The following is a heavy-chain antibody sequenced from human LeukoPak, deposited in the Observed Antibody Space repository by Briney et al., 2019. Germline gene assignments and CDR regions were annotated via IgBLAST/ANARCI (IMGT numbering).Heavy chain of an antibody. CDR3: AREGACCSGGSCYSSSSCGMDV. Sequence: GASVKVSCKASGYTFTSYYMHWVRQAPGQGLEWMGIINPSGGSTSYAQKFQGRVTMTRDTSTSTVYMELSSLRSEDTAVYYCAREGACCSGGSCYSSSSCGMDVWGQGTTVTVSS. V-gene: IGHV1-46*01. D-gene: IGHD2-15*01. CDR2: INPSGGST. J-gene: IGHJ6*02. CDR1: GYTFTSYY.